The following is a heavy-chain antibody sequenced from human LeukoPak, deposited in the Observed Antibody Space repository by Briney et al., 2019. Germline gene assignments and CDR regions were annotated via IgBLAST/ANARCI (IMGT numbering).Heavy chain of an antibody. J-gene: IGHJ4*02. D-gene: IGHD1-26*01. CDR3: SRESGAFSPFGY. V-gene: IGHV4-4*02. CDR2: ISLSELT. CDR1: GGSISSTNW. Sequence: SETLSLTCGVSGGSISSTNWWSWVSQPPGQGLEWIGEISLSELTNYNPSLKSRVTMSLDKSKNHLSLNLTSVTAADTAVYYCSRESGAFSPFGYWGQGTLVTVSS.